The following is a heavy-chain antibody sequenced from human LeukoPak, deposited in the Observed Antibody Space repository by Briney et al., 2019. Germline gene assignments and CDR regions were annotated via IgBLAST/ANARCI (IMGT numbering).Heavy chain of an antibody. J-gene: IGHJ1*01. CDR2: ISWNGGST. Sequence: GGSLRLSCAASGFTFDDYGMSWVRQAPGKGLEWVSGISWNGGSTGYADSVKGRFTISRDNAKNSLYLQVNSLRAEDTALYHCARHQGGSYYVYFQHWGQGTLVTVSS. D-gene: IGHD1-26*01. CDR3: ARHQGGSYYVYFQH. CDR1: GFTFDDYG. V-gene: IGHV3-20*01.